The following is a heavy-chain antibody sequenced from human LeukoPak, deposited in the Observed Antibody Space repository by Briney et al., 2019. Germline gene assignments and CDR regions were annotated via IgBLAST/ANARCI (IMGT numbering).Heavy chain of an antibody. CDR1: GSPFSDYS. J-gene: IGHJ4*02. Sequence: PGGSLRLSCTASGSPFSDYSMNWFRQAPGKGPEWVSYLSTNDRTIYYADSVKGRFTISRDNAKNSLYLQMNSLRVEDTAVYYCARGLLRSFVSDYWGQGTLVTVSS. V-gene: IGHV3-48*04. CDR3: ARGLLRSFVSDY. CDR2: LSTNDRTI.